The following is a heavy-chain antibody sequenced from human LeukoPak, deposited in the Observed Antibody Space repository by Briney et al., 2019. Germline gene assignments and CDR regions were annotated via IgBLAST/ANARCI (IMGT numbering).Heavy chain of an antibody. V-gene: IGHV1-46*01. CDR1: GYTFTSYY. D-gene: IGHD6-6*01. CDR2: INPSGGST. Sequence: ASVKVSCKASGYTFTSYYMHWVRQAPGQGLEWMGIINPSGGSTSYAQKFQGRVTITADESTSTAYMELSSLRSEDTAVYYCAREETDSSFFDYWGQGTLVTVSS. J-gene: IGHJ4*02. CDR3: AREETDSSFFDY.